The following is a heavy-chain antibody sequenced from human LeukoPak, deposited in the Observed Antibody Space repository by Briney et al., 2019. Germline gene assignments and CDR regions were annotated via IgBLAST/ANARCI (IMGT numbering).Heavy chain of an antibody. CDR1: GFTLRSSA. J-gene: IGHJ4*02. V-gene: IGHV3-23*01. CDR3: AKELYGNPSGY. Sequence: GGSLRLSCAASGFTLRSSAMSWVRQAPGKELEWVSAISGDGGTISYAASVRGRFTISRDNAKNTLFLQMSSLRAGDTALYYCAKELYGNPSGYWGQGTRVTVSP. D-gene: IGHD2-8*01. CDR2: ISGDGGTI.